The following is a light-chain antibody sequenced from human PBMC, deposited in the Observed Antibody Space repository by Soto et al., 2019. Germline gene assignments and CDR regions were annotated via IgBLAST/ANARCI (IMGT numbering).Light chain of an antibody. CDR1: SSDVGGYNY. V-gene: IGLV2-14*01. CDR2: DVS. Sequence: QSVLPQPASVSGSPGQSITISCTGTSSDVGGYNYVSWYQQHPGKAPKLMIYDVSNRPSGVSNRFSGSKSGNTASLTISGLQAEDEADYYCSSYTSSSTLLYVFGTGTKVTVL. CDR3: SSYTSSSTLLYV. J-gene: IGLJ1*01.